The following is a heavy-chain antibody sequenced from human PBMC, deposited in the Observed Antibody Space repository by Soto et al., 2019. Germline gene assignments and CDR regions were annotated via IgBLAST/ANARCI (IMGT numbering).Heavy chain of an antibody. J-gene: IGHJ4*02. Sequence: PGGSLRLSCAASGFTFSSYEMNWVRQAPGKGLEWVSYISSSGSTIYYADSVKGRFTISRDNAKNSLYLQMNSLRAEDTAVYYCARGYCSGGSCLQPSRFGYWGQGTLVTVSS. D-gene: IGHD2-15*01. CDR3: ARGYCSGGSCLQPSRFGY. CDR2: ISSSGSTI. CDR1: GFTFSSYE. V-gene: IGHV3-48*03.